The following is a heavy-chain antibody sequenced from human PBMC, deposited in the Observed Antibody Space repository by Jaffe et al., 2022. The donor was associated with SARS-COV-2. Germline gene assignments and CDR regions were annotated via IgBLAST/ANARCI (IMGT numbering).Heavy chain of an antibody. J-gene: IGHJ4*02. CDR3: AKAEGFNSNYYFDY. Sequence: EVQLLESGGGLVQPGGSPRLSCAASGFAFNGYAMNWVRQVPGKGLEWVSTISGGGGNTFYADSVKGRFTISRDNSENTLYLQMNSLRAEDTAIYYCAKAEGFNSNYYFDYWGQGTLVTVSS. CDR1: GFAFNGYA. D-gene: IGHD4-4*01. CDR2: ISGGGGNT. V-gene: IGHV3-23*01.